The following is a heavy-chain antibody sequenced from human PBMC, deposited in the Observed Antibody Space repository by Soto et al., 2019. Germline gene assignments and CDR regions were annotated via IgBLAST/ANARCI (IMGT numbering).Heavy chain of an antibody. D-gene: IGHD6-13*01. Sequence: QVQLEQSGGDLVKPGGSLRLSCAASTFTFSDYYMTWIRQAPGKGLEWVSFISSGSSYTNYADSVKGRFTISRDNAKNSLFLQMNSLRAEDTAVYYCARGGASSPLDYWGQGTLVTVSS. V-gene: IGHV3-11*05. J-gene: IGHJ4*02. CDR3: ARGGASSPLDY. CDR2: ISSGSSYT. CDR1: TFTFSDYY.